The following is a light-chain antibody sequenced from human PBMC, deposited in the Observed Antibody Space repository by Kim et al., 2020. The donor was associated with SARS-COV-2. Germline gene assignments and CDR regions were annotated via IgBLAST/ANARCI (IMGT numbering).Light chain of an antibody. Sequence: SPGERATLSCRASQSVRSSLAWYQQRPGQAPRLLIYDASIRATGVPARFTGSGSGTEFTLTISSLQSEDFAVYFCQKYYTWSALTFGGGTKVDIK. CDR1: QSVRSS. J-gene: IGKJ4*01. CDR2: DAS. CDR3: QKYYTWSALT. V-gene: IGKV3D-15*01.